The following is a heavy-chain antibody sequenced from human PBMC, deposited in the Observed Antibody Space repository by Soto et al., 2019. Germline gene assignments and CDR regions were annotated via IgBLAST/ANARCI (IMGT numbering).Heavy chain of an antibody. D-gene: IGHD3-10*01. Sequence: TSETLSLTCTVSGGSISSGGYYWSWIRQHPGKGLEWIAYIDYSGRTNYNPFPQSRVTISVDTSKKQFSLKLNSVTAADTDVYYFARSIPGSYYKIDYWGQGALVTVSS. CDR3: ARSIPGSYYKIDY. CDR2: IDYSGRT. J-gene: IGHJ4*02. V-gene: IGHV4-61*08. CDR1: GGSISSGGYY.